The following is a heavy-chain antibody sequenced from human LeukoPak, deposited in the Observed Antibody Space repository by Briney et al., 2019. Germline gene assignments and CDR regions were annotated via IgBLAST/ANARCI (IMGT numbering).Heavy chain of an antibody. J-gene: IGHJ4*02. D-gene: IGHD5-12*01. CDR1: GFTFSSYA. CDR2: ISGSGGST. Sequence: GGSLRLSCAASGFTFSSYAMSWVRQAPGKGLKWVSAISGSGGSTYYADSVKGRFTISRDNSKNTLYLQMNSLRAEDTAVYYCAKDLLYSGYSFDYWGQGTLVTVPS. CDR3: AKDLLYSGYSFDY. V-gene: IGHV3-23*01.